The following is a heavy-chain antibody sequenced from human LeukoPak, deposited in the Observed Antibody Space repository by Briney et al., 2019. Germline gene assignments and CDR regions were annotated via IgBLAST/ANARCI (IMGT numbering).Heavy chain of an antibody. D-gene: IGHD3-9*01. V-gene: IGHV3-23*01. Sequence: GGSLRLSCAASGFTFSSYAMSWVRQAPGKGLEWVSTISGNGADTYYADSVKGRFTISRDNAKASLFLQMNSLRADDTAMYFCTRLGVGGYWGQGTLVTVSS. CDR3: TRLGVGGY. CDR2: ISGNGADT. CDR1: GFTFSSYA. J-gene: IGHJ4*02.